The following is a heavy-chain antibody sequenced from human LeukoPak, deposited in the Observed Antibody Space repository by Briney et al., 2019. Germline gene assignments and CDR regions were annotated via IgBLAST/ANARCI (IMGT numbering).Heavy chain of an antibody. J-gene: IGHJ4*02. Sequence: SETLSLTCTVSGGSISSYYWSWIRQPPGKGLEWIGEINHSGSTNYNPSLKSRVTISVDTSKNQFSLKLSSVTAADTAVYYCARGVRGVIIVGYYFDYWGQGTLVTVSS. CDR1: GGSISSYY. D-gene: IGHD3-10*01. CDR2: INHSGST. V-gene: IGHV4-34*01. CDR3: ARGVRGVIIVGYYFDY.